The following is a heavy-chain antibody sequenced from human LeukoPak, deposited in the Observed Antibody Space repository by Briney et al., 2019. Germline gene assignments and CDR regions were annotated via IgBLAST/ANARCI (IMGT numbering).Heavy chain of an antibody. J-gene: IGHJ5*02. CDR1: GGSISGYY. Sequence: SETLSLTCTVSGGSISGYYWSWIRQPPGKGLEWIGYIIYSGTTTYNPSLQRRVTISVDTSKNQFSLKLSSVTAADTAVYYCARDMTSGWYYTWGQGTLVTVSS. CDR3: ARDMTSGWYYT. CDR2: IIYSGTT. V-gene: IGHV4-59*01. D-gene: IGHD6-19*01.